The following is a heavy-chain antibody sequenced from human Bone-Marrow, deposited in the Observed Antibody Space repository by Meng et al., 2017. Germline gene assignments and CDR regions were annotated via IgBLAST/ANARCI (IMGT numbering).Heavy chain of an antibody. V-gene: IGHV4-31*03. D-gene: IGHD5-24*01. CDR2: IYYTGST. CDR3: AREAGRDGYATPNFDH. CDR1: GGSIGSGGYY. J-gene: IGHJ4*02. Sequence: QVQLQESGPGLVKPSQTLSLPCTVLGGSIGSGGYYCSWIRQHPGKGLEWIGYIYYTGSTFYNPSLKSRLTISVDTSKNQFSLKLISATAADTAVYYCAREAGRDGYATPNFDHWGQGTLVTVSS.